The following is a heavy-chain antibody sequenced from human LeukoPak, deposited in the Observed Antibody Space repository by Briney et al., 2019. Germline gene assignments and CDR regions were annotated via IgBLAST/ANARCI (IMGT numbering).Heavy chain of an antibody. CDR2: IYPGDSDT. Sequence: IIYPGDSDTRYSPSFQGQVTISADKSISTAYLQWSSLKASDTAMYYCASLVQGSYYFDYWGQGTLVTVSS. D-gene: IGHD1-26*01. CDR3: ASLVQGSYYFDY. J-gene: IGHJ4*02. V-gene: IGHV5-51*01.